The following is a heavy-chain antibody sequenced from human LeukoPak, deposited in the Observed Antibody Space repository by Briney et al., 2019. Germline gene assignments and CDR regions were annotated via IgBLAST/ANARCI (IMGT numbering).Heavy chain of an antibody. D-gene: IGHD3-10*02. Sequence: PGGSLRLSCAASGFTFSGSAMHWVRQASGKGLEWVGRTRSKANSYATAYAASVKGRFTISRDDSKNTAYLQMNSLKTEDTAVYYCTRLFGVDYWGQGTLVTVSS. J-gene: IGHJ4*02. V-gene: IGHV3-73*01. CDR3: TRLFGVDY. CDR2: TRSKANSYAT. CDR1: GFTFSGSA.